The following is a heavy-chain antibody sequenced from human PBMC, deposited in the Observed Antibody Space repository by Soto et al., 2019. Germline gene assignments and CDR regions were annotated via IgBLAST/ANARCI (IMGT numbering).Heavy chain of an antibody. Sequence: ASVKVSCKASGYTFASYYMHWMRQAPGQGLEWMGIINPSGGSTSYAQKFQGRVTMTRDTSTSTVYMELSSLRSDDTAVYYCAREGNSGTYYANWGQGTLVTVSS. CDR1: GYTFASYY. CDR2: INPSGGST. V-gene: IGHV1-46*01. J-gene: IGHJ4*02. CDR3: AREGNSGTYYAN. D-gene: IGHD1-26*01.